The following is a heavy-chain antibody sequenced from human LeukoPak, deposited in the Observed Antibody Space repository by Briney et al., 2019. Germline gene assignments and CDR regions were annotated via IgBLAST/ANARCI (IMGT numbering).Heavy chain of an antibody. V-gene: IGHV4-59*08. CDR3: ARGDQDFDY. Sequence: PSETLSLTCTVSGGLISSDYWSWIRQSPGKGLEWIANIHYSGSTNFNPSLKSRVSISVDKSKTHFSLKLSSVTAADTAVYYCARGDQDFDYWGQGTLVTVSS. CDR2: IHYSGST. D-gene: IGHD2-2*01. CDR1: GGLISSDY. J-gene: IGHJ4*02.